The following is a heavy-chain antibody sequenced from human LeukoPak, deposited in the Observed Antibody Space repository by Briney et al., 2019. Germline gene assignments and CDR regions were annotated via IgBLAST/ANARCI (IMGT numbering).Heavy chain of an antibody. D-gene: IGHD1-26*01. Sequence: SSETLSLTCAVYGGSFSGYYWSWIRQPPGKGLEWIGEMNHSGSTNYNPSLKSRVTISVDKSKNQFSLKLSSVTAADTAVYYCAGVGATTYFDYWGQGTLVTVSS. CDR1: GGSFSGYY. V-gene: IGHV4-34*01. CDR3: AGVGATTYFDY. J-gene: IGHJ4*02. CDR2: MNHSGST.